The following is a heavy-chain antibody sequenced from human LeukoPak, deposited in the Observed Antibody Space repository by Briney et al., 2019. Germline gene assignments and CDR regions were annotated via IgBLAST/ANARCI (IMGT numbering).Heavy chain of an antibody. CDR2: IDGTGRTT. D-gene: IGHD3-10*01. J-gene: IGHJ4*02. Sequence: GGSLRLSCAASGFTFSSYGINWVRQAPGKGLERVSSIDGTGRTTDYADSVKGRFTTSRDNSKNAAYLQLDSLRADDTAVYYCAKINSITLVRGANILLNNWGQGTLVTVSS. CDR3: AKINSITLVRGANILLNN. V-gene: IGHV3-23*01. CDR1: GFTFSSYG.